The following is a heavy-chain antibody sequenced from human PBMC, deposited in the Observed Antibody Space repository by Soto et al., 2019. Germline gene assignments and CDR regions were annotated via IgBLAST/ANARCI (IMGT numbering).Heavy chain of an antibody. J-gene: IGHJ4*02. D-gene: IGHD1-26*01. V-gene: IGHV4-59*01. Sequence: QVQLQESGPGLVKPSETLSLTCTVSGGSISSYYWSWIRQPPGKGLEWIGYIYYSGSTNYNPTLTSRVTISVDTSKTQVSRKLSSVTAADTAVYCCARRYGGSFDYWGQGTLVTVSS. CDR2: IYYSGST. CDR1: GGSISSYY. CDR3: ARRYGGSFDY.